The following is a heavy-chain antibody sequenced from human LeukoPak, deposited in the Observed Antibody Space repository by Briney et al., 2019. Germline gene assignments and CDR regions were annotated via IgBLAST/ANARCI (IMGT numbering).Heavy chain of an antibody. V-gene: IGHV4-59*01. J-gene: IGHJ3*02. CDR1: GGSISNYY. CDR3: ARYRNEALFAFDI. CDR2: IYYSGST. D-gene: IGHD1-14*01. Sequence: PSETLSLTCTVSGGSISNYYWSWIRRPPGKGLEWIGYIYYSGSTNYNPSLMSRVTISVDTSKTQFSLKLSSVTAADTAVYYCARYRNEALFAFDIWGQGTMVTVSS.